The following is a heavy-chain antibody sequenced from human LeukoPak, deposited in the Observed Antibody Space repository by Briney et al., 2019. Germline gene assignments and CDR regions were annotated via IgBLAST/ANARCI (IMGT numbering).Heavy chain of an antibody. CDR1: GYTFTSYY. CDR2: INPSGGST. Sequence: GASVKVSCKASGYTFTSYYMHWVRQAPGQGLEWMGIINPSGGSTSYAQKFQGRVTMTRDMSTSTVYMELSSLRSEDTAVYYCARDPREYYDSSGYEYFQHWGQGTLVTVSS. V-gene: IGHV1-46*01. D-gene: IGHD3-22*01. CDR3: ARDPREYYDSSGYEYFQH. J-gene: IGHJ1*01.